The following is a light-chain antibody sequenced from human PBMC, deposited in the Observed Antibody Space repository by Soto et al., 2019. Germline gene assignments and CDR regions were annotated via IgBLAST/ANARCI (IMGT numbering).Light chain of an antibody. CDR3: QQRSNWPPYT. CDR2: DAS. Sequence: EIVLTQSPATLSLSPGERATLSCRASQSVSRYLDWYKQKPGQAPRLLIYDASNRATGIPARFSGSGSGTDFTLTISSLEPEDFAVYYCQQRSNWPPYTFGQGTKLEIK. J-gene: IGKJ2*01. CDR1: QSVSRY. V-gene: IGKV3-11*01.